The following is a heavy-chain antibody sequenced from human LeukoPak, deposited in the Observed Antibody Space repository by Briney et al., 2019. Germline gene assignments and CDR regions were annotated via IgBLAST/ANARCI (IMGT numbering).Heavy chain of an antibody. V-gene: IGHV3-15*01. CDR2: IKSKTDGGTT. D-gene: IGHD3-22*01. CDR1: GFTFNNAW. J-gene: IGHJ4*02. CDR3: TTVGLDYYDSSGYFVDY. Sequence: GGFLRLSCAVSGFTFNNAWMSWVRQAPGKGLEWVGRIKSKTDGGTTDYAAPVKGRFTISRDDSKNMLYLQMNSLKTEDTAVYYCTTVGLDYYDSSGYFVDYWGQGTLVTVSS.